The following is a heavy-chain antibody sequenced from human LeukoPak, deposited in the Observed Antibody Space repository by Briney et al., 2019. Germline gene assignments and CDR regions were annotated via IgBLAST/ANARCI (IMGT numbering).Heavy chain of an antibody. CDR3: ARSFSAGFDP. Sequence: GGSLRLSCAASGFTFSSYRMSWVRQAPGKGLEWVANIKQDGSEKYYVDSVKGRFTISRDNAKNSLYLQMNSLRAEDTAVYYCARSFSAGFDPWGQGTLVTVSS. V-gene: IGHV3-7*01. D-gene: IGHD1-26*01. CDR1: GFTFSSYR. CDR2: IKQDGSEK. J-gene: IGHJ5*02.